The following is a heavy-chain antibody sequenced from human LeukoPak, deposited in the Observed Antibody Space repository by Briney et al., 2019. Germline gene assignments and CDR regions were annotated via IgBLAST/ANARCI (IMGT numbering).Heavy chain of an antibody. CDR3: ARRYYYDSSGYYAFDY. D-gene: IGHD3-22*01. Sequence: GESLKISCKGSGHSFTSYWIGWVRQMPGKGLEWMGIIYPGDSDTRYSPSFQGQVTISADKSISTAYLQWSSLKASDTAMYYCARRYYYDSSGYYAFDYWGQGTLVTVSS. CDR1: GHSFTSYW. V-gene: IGHV5-51*01. CDR2: IYPGDSDT. J-gene: IGHJ4*02.